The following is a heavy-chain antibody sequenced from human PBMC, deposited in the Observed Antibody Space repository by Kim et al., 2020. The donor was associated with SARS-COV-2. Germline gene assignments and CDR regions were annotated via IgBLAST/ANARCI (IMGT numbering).Heavy chain of an antibody. J-gene: IGHJ5*02. CDR2: DGPT. Sequence: DGPTLYTEPVKARFPISRDSSKKTWYLQMNSLGVEDTAVYYCARHDWFDPWGQGTLVTVSS. V-gene: IGHV3-66*04. CDR3: ARHDWFDP.